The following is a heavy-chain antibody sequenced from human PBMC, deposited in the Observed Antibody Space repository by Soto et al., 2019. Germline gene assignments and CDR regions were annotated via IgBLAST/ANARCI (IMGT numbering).Heavy chain of an antibody. J-gene: IGHJ6*02. CDR3: AKGRITNYYYGMDV. CDR1: GFTFDDYA. D-gene: IGHD3-10*01. V-gene: IGHV3-9*01. CDR2: ISWNSGSI. Sequence: EVQLVESGGGLVQPGRSLRLSCAASGFTFDDYAMHWVRQAPGKGLEWVSGISWNSGSIGYADSVKGRFTISRDNXTNSLYLQMNSLRAEDTALYYCAKGRITNYYYGMDVWGQGTTVTVSS.